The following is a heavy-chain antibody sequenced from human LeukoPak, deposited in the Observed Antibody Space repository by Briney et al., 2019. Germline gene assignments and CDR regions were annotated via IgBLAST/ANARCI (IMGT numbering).Heavy chain of an antibody. J-gene: IGHJ4*02. D-gene: IGHD3-16*02. Sequence: PSETLSLTCTVSGGSISSSSYHWGWIRQPPGKGLEWIGEINHSGSTNYNPSLKSRVTISVDTSKNQFSLKLSSVTAADTAVYYCACRYYDYVWGSYRQSTDYWGQGTLVTVSS. V-gene: IGHV4-39*07. CDR2: INHSGST. CDR1: GGSISSSSYH. CDR3: ACRYYDYVWGSYRQSTDY.